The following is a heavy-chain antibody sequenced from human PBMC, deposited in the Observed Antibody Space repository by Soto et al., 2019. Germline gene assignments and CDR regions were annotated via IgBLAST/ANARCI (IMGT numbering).Heavy chain of an antibody. V-gene: IGHV4-59*01. J-gene: IGHJ4*02. CDR1: GGSISSYY. D-gene: IGHD6-13*01. CDR2: IYYSGST. Sequence: SETLSLTCTVSGGSISSYYWSWIRRPPGKGLEWIGYIYYSGSTNYNPSLKSRVTISVDTSKNQFSLKLSSVTAADTAVYYCARARSSSWQQTFDYWGQGTLVTVSS. CDR3: ARARSSSWQQTFDY.